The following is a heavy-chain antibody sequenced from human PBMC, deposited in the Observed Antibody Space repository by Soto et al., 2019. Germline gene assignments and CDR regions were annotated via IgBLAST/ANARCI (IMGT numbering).Heavy chain of an antibody. Sequence: SETLSLTCTVSGGSISSGDYYWSWIRQPPGKGLEWIGYIYYSGSTYYNPSLKSRVTISVDTSKNQFSLKLSSVTAADTAVYYCARGPQMTYRRHYYYYGMDVWGQGTRVTFAS. CDR2: IYYSGST. D-gene: IGHD2-21*02. V-gene: IGHV4-30-4*01. CDR3: ARGPQMTYRRHYYYYGMDV. J-gene: IGHJ6*02. CDR1: GGSISSGDYY.